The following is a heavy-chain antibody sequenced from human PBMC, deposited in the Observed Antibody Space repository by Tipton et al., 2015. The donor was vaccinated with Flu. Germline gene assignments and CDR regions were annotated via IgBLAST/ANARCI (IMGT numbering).Heavy chain of an antibody. J-gene: IGHJ4*02. V-gene: IGHV4-59*08. CDR1: GGSISSYY. CDR3: ASTYYDFWAFDV. Sequence: TLSLTCTVSGGSISSYYWSWIRQPPGKGLEWIGYIYYSGSTNYNPSLKSRVTISVDTSKNQFSLKLSSVTAADTAVYYCASTYYDFWAFDVWGQGTLVTVSS. CDR2: IYYSGST. D-gene: IGHD3-3*01.